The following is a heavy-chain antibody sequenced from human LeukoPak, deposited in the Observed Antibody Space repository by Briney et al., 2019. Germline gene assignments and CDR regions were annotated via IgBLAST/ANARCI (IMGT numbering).Heavy chain of an antibody. D-gene: IGHD4-17*01. J-gene: IGHJ4*02. CDR3: ARFYYGDYYFDY. CDR1: GGSISNYY. Sequence: PSETLSLTCTVSGGSISNYYWSWIRQPAGKGLEWIGRIYASGSTNYNPSLESRVSMSIDTSKNQFSLRLSSVTAADTAVYYCARFYYGDYYFDYWGQGTLVTVSS. V-gene: IGHV4-4*07. CDR2: IYASGST.